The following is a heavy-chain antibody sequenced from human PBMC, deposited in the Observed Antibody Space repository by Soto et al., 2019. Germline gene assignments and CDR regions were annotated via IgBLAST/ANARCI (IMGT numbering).Heavy chain of an antibody. J-gene: IGHJ6*02. CDR1: GGTFSSYA. CDR2: IIPIFGTA. V-gene: IGHV1-69*13. D-gene: IGHD3-10*01. Sequence: GASVKVSFKASGGTFSSYAISWVRQAPGQGLEWMGGIIPIFGTANYAQKFQGRVTITADESTSTAYMELSSLRSEDTAVYYCATNSGRGSGSYEFYYYYGMDVWGQGTTVTVSS. CDR3: ATNSGRGSGSYEFYYYYGMDV.